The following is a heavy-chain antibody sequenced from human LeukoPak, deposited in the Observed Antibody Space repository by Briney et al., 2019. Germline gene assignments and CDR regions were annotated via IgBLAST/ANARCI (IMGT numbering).Heavy chain of an antibody. CDR2: ISSSGRTK. Sequence: GGSLRLSCAASGFTFNGYRMNWVRRAPGKGLEWLSDISSSGRTKNYADSVTGRFTVSRDNAKNSLYLQMNSLRAEDTAVYYCATLWFGESDRDYWGQGTLVTASS. CDR1: GFTFNGYR. J-gene: IGHJ4*02. CDR3: ATLWFGESDRDY. V-gene: IGHV3-48*01. D-gene: IGHD3-10*01.